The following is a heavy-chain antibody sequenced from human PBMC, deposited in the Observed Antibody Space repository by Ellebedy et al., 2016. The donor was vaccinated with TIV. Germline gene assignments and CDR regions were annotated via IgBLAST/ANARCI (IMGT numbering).Heavy chain of an antibody. J-gene: IGHJ6*02. CDR2: INPNSGGT. Sequence: ASVKVSCXASGYTFTGYYMHWVRQAPGQGLEWMGWINPNSGGTNYAQKFQGRVTMTRDTSISTAYMELSRLRSDDTAVYYCASVNDILTGSYYYYGMDVWGQGTTVTVSS. D-gene: IGHD3-9*01. CDR1: GYTFTGYY. V-gene: IGHV1-2*02. CDR3: ASVNDILTGSYYYYGMDV.